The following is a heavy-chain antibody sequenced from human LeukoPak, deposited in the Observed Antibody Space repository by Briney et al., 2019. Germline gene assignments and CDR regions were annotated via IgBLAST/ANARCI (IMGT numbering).Heavy chain of an antibody. CDR1: GYTFTNYW. V-gene: IGHV5-51*01. J-gene: IGHJ4*02. Sequence: GESLLISCKSSGYTFTNYWIGWVRQMPGKGLEWMGIIYPGDSDTRYSPSFQGQVTISADKSISAAYLQWSSLQASDTAMYYCARLPSRSCSSSSCHVVDYWGQGTLVTVSS. D-gene: IGHD2-2*01. CDR3: ARLPSRSCSSSSCHVVDY. CDR2: IYPGDSDT.